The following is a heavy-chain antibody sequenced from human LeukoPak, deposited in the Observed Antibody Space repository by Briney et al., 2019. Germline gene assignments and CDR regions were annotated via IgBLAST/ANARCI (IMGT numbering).Heavy chain of an antibody. CDR3: ARRGAAVADSLFAFDI. CDR1: GGSINSFH. Sequence: SETLSLTCTVSGGSINSFHWSWIRQSPGKGLEWIGYIYYSGSTNYNPSFKGRVTISVDTSKNQFSLKLSSVTAADTAVYYCARRGAAVADSLFAFDIWGQGTMVTVSS. CDR2: IYYSGST. D-gene: IGHD6-19*01. V-gene: IGHV4-59*01. J-gene: IGHJ3*02.